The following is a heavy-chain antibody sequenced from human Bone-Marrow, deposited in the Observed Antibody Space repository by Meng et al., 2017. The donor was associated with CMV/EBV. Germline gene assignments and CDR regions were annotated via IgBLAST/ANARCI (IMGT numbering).Heavy chain of an antibody. Sequence: CVTPVFTFSSYAFPWFRQAPGKGVEWVSSISGTGGNIAYADSVKGRFTISTDGSKNTLSLQMNSLTAEDAAIYHCAIKTLGNYPFDYWGQGTLVTVSS. V-gene: IGHV3-23*01. CDR3: AIKTLGNYPFDY. CDR1: VFTFSSYA. D-gene: IGHD3-16*02. J-gene: IGHJ4*02. CDR2: ISGTGGNI.